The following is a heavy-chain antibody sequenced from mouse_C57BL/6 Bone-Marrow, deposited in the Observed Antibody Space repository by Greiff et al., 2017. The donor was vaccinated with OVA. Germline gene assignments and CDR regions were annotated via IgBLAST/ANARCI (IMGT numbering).Heavy chain of an antibody. J-gene: IGHJ2*01. Sequence: EVQLQESGGGLVQPGGSLSLSCAASGFTFTDYYMSWVRQPPGKALEWLGFIRNKANGYTTEYSASVKGRFTISRDNSQSILYLQMNALRAEDSATYYCARYHWYYFDYWGQGTTLTVSS. D-gene: IGHD4-1*01. CDR1: GFTFTDYY. CDR3: ARYHWYYFDY. V-gene: IGHV7-3*01. CDR2: IRNKANGYTT.